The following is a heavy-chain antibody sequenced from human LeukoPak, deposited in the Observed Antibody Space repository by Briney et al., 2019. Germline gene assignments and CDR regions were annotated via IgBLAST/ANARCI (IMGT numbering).Heavy chain of an antibody. V-gene: IGHV4-34*01. CDR2: ANHNGGT. CDR1: GGSFRGYY. J-gene: IGHJ4*02. D-gene: IGHD2-8*02. Sequence: SETLSLTCAVNGGSFRGYYWTWIRQPPGKGLEWIGKANHNGGTNYSPSLKSRITISVDTSKNQFSLKLNSVTTADTAVYFCARGIVLTGYASFDYWGQGTPVTVSS. CDR3: ARGIVLTGYASFDY.